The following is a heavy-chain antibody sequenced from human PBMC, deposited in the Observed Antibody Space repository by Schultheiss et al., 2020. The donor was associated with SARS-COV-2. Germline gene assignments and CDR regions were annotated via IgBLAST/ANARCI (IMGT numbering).Heavy chain of an antibody. CDR1: GFTFSSYS. CDR3: AKDLGPMVRGVIIKADAFDI. D-gene: IGHD3-10*01. Sequence: GGSLRLSCAASGFTFSSYSMNWVRQAPGKGLEWVSSISSSSSYIYYADSVKGRFTISRDNAKNSLYLQMNSLRAEDTAVYYCAKDLGPMVRGVIIKADAFDIWGQGTMVTVSS. CDR2: ISSSSSYI. J-gene: IGHJ3*02. V-gene: IGHV3-21*01.